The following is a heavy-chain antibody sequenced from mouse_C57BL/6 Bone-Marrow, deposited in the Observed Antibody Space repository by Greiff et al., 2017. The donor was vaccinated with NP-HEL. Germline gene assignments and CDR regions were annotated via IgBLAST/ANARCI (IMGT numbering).Heavy chain of an antibody. Sequence: QVQLQQSGAELVKPGASVKLSCKASGYTFTSYWMQWVKQRPGQGLEWIGEIDPSDSYTNYNQKFKGKATLTVDTSSSTAYMQLSSLTSEDSAVYYCASPDYAMDYWGQGTSVTVSS. V-gene: IGHV1-50*01. CDR3: ASPDYAMDY. CDR1: GYTFTSYW. J-gene: IGHJ4*01. CDR2: IDPSDSYT.